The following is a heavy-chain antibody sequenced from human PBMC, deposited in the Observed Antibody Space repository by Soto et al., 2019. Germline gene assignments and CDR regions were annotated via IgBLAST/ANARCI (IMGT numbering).Heavy chain of an antibody. V-gene: IGHV3-23*01. J-gene: IGHJ4*02. D-gene: IGHD3-10*01. CDR3: ANGRGGSGSLTPRVDF. CDR1: GFTFNNYA. CDR2: ISGGGDTT. Sequence: EVQLLESGGGLVQPGGSLRLSCAASGFTFNNYAMTWVRQAPGKGLEWVSAISGGGDTTSYADSVKGRFPVSRDGSKNTLYLQMRSLRAEDTALYYCANGRGGSGSLTPRVDFWGQGTLVTVSS.